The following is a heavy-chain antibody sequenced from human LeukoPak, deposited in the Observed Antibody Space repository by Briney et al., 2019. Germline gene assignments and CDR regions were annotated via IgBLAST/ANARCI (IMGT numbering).Heavy chain of an antibody. Sequence: GGSLRLSCAASGFTVSSNYMSWVRQAPGKGLEWVSVIYSGGSTYYADSVKGRFTISRDNSKNTLYLQMNSLRAEDTAVYYCARFAFSGYYDYYFDYWAREPWSPSPQ. J-gene: IGHJ4*02. CDR1: GFTVSSNY. CDR3: ARFAFSGYYDYYFDY. D-gene: IGHD3-22*01. CDR2: IYSGGST. V-gene: IGHV3-53*01.